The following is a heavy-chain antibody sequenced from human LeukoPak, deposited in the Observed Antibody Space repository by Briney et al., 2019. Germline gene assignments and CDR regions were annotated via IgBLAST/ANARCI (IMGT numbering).Heavy chain of an antibody. V-gene: IGHV3-30*02. Sequence: QAGGSLRLSCAASGFTFSSYGMHWVRQAPGKGLEWVAFIRYDGSNKYYADSVKGRFTISRDNSKNTLYLQMNSLRAEDTAVYYCAKDRGSSSWYYYYGMDVWGQGTTVTVSS. CDR3: AKDRGSSSWYYYYGMDV. D-gene: IGHD6-13*01. J-gene: IGHJ6*02. CDR2: IRYDGSNK. CDR1: GFTFSSYG.